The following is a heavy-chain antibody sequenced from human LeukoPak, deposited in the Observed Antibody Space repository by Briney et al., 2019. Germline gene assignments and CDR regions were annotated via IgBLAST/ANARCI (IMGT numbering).Heavy chain of an antibody. Sequence: ETLSLTCTASSVTFSSYYLNWLRQPPGKGLEWVGHIFMNGSTDYNPSPKTRVTIFADTTKNHFSLKLNPVTAADTAFYYCAREYSSSSGKALDYWGQGTLVTVSS. V-gene: IGHV4-4*08. CDR2: IFMNGST. CDR3: AREYSSSSGKALDY. D-gene: IGHD6-6*01. CDR1: SVTFSSYY. J-gene: IGHJ4*02.